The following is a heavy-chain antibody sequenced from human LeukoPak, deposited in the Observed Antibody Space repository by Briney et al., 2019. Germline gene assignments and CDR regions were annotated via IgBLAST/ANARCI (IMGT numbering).Heavy chain of an antibody. CDR1: GSSISSYY. Sequence: SETLSLTCTVSGSSISSYYWSWIRQPPGKGLEWIGYIYYSGSTNYNPSLKSRVTISVDTSKNQFSLKLSSVTAADTAVYYCARAHRPTTHFDYWGQGTLVTVSS. CDR2: IYYSGST. D-gene: IGHD1-7*01. V-gene: IGHV4-59*01. J-gene: IGHJ4*02. CDR3: ARAHRPTTHFDY.